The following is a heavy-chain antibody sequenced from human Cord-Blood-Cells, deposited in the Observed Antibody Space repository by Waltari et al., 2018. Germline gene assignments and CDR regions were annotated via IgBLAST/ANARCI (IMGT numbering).Heavy chain of an antibody. Sequence: QVQLVESGGGVVQPGRSLRLSCAAYGLTFSSYGMHWVRQAPGKGLEWVAVIWYDGSNKYYADSVKGRFTISRDNSKNTLYLQMNSLRAEDTAVYYCARDRAILTGYDAFDIWGQGTMVTVSS. CDR2: IWYDGSNK. D-gene: IGHD3-9*01. V-gene: IGHV3-33*01. J-gene: IGHJ3*02. CDR3: ARDRAILTGYDAFDI. CDR1: GLTFSSYG.